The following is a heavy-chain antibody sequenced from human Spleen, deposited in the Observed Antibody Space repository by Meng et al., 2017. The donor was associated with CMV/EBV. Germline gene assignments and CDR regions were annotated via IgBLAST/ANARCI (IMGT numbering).Heavy chain of an antibody. V-gene: IGHV3-53*01. D-gene: IGHD2-2*01. J-gene: IGHJ6*02. CDR3: ARVPYQLLPTYYDYGMDV. Sequence: GESLKISCAASGFTVSSYFMTWVRLAPGKGLEWLSVIYSGGTTYYADSVKGRFTISRDNAKNSLYLQMNSLRDEDTALYYCARVPYQLLPTYYDYGMDVWGQGTTVTVSS. CDR1: GFTVSSYF. CDR2: IYSGGTT.